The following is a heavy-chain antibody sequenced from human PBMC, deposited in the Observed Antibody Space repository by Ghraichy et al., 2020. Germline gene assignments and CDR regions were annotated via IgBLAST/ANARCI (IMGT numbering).Heavy chain of an antibody. J-gene: IGHJ4*02. CDR2: IYHLGTT. CDR3: ARETERNYDFWSGSYRGSPIDY. V-gene: IGHV4-38-2*02. CDR1: GYSISSGYY. Sequence: SETLSLTCNVSGYSISSGYYWGWIRQPPGKGLGWIGSIYHLGTTYHNPSLKTRATISVDTSNMQFSLKMRSVTASDTAVYYCARETERNYDFWSGSYRGSPIDYWGQGTLVTVSS. D-gene: IGHD3-3*01.